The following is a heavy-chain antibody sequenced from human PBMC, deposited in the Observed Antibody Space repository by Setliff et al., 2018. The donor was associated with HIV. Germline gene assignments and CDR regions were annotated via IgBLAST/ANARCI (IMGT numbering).Heavy chain of an antibody. J-gene: IGHJ3*02. V-gene: IGHV4-61*02. D-gene: IGHD2-21*01. CDR3: ARAICNGLPFDT. CDR2: IHASENT. Sequence: PSETLSLXCTVSGGSISSGSYYWSWIRQPAGKGLEWIGPIHASENTNYNPSLKXXXXXPLDPSKKSFSLRLTSVTAAHTALSYCARAICNGLPFDTCGPGTMVTVSS. CDR1: GGSISSGSYY.